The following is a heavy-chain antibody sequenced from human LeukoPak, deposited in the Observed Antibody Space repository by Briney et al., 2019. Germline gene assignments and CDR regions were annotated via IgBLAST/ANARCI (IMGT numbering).Heavy chain of an antibody. D-gene: IGHD3-22*01. J-gene: IGHJ4*02. V-gene: IGHV1-18*01. CDR2: ISAYNGNT. Sequence: GASVKVSCKASGYTFTSYGISWVRQAPGQGVEWMGWISAYNGNTNYAQKLQGRVTMTTDTSTSTAYMELRSLRSDDTAVYYCARGRVDYYDSSGYIFDYWGQGTLVTVSS. CDR3: ARGRVDYYDSSGYIFDY. CDR1: GYTFTSYG.